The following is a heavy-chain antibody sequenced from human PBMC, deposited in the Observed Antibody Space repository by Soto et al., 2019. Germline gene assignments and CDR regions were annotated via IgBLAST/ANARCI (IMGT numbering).Heavy chain of an antibody. CDR3: ASGYSSGVIES. J-gene: IGHJ4*02. CDR2: INPYNDDT. D-gene: IGHD5-18*01. V-gene: IGHV1-18*01. Sequence: ASATVSFTASNSTFTSFGIILMRQAPGQGLEWMGWINPYNDDTNYAQKFQGRVTITADEFTSTAYMELSSLRSDDTAVYYCASGYSSGVIESWGPGNRVNVSA. CDR1: NSTFTSFG.